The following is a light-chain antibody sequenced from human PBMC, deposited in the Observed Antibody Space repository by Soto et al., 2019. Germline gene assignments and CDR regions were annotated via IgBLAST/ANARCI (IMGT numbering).Light chain of an antibody. J-gene: IGLJ2*01. CDR3: CSYAGSYTVV. V-gene: IGLV2-11*01. CDR2: DVS. CDR1: RSDVGAYNY. Sequence: QSALTQPASVSGSPGQSIAISCTGTRSDVGAYNYVSWYQQHPGKAPKLMIYDVSKRPSGVPDRFSGSKSGNTASLTISGLQAEDEADYYCCSYAGSYTVVFGGGTKLTVL.